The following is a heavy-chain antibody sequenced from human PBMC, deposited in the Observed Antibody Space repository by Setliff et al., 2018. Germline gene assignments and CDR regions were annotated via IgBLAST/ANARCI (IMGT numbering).Heavy chain of an antibody. CDR2: ISAYNGKT. D-gene: IGHD2-15*01. CDR3: ALSSLSLCSGGTCPHAFDV. Sequence: GASVKVSCKASGYTLSNSILSWVRQAPGQGLEWVGWISAYNGKTYSAQKFQDRVTLTTHTSTNMGYLELRDLRSDDTAVYFCALSSLSLCSGGTCPHAFDVWGQGTMFTVSS. CDR1: GYTLSNSI. J-gene: IGHJ3*01. V-gene: IGHV1-18*01.